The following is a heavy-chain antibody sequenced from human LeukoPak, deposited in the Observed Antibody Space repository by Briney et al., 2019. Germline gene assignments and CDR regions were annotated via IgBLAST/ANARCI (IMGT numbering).Heavy chain of an antibody. Sequence: GGSLRLSCAASGFTSSSYSMNWVRQAPGKGLEWVAFIRYDGSNKYYADSVKGRFTTSRDNSKNTLYLQMNSLRAEDTAVYYCANLGQRIQLWPINPDAFDIWGQGTMVTVSS. V-gene: IGHV3-30*02. D-gene: IGHD5-18*01. CDR3: ANLGQRIQLWPINPDAFDI. J-gene: IGHJ3*02. CDR1: GFTSSSYS. CDR2: IRYDGSNK.